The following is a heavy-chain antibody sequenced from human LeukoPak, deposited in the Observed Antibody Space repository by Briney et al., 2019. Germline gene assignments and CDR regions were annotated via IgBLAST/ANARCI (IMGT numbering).Heavy chain of an antibody. J-gene: IGHJ4*02. CDR2: VSTSGVGT. CDR1: GFTFSSFA. Sequence: GGTLRLSCAASGFTFSSFAMSWIRQAPGKGLEWVSSVSTSGVGTYYADSVRGRFTISRDNSKNTVFLQMNSLRAEDSAVYYCAKDYAVGSIDYWGQGTLVTISS. D-gene: IGHD3-16*01. V-gene: IGHV3-23*01. CDR3: AKDYAVGSIDY.